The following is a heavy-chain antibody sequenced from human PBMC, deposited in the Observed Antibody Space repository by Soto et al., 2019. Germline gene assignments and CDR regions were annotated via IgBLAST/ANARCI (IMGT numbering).Heavy chain of an antibody. D-gene: IGHD3-22*01. Sequence: QVPLVQSGAEVKKPGASVKVSCKASGYTFTTYGMSWVRQAPGQGLDWMGWISTDNGNTKYAERLQGRVTMTTDTTTSTAYMELRSLRSDDTAVYYCARGPTDYYDNSGNYFLDYWGQGTLVTVSS. CDR1: GYTFTTYG. CDR2: ISTDNGNT. CDR3: ARGPTDYYDNSGNYFLDY. V-gene: IGHV1-18*01. J-gene: IGHJ4*02.